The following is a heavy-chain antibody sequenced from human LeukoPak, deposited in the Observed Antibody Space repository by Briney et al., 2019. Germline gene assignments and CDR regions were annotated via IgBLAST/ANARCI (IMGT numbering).Heavy chain of an antibody. CDR2: IYYNGST. Sequence: SETLSLTCTVSGGSISSYYWSWIRQPPGKGLEWIGYIYYNGSTNYNPSLKSRVTISVDTSKNQFSLKLSSVTAADTAVYYCARLSWYKYYFDYWGQGTLVTVSS. CDR3: ARLSWYKYYFDY. D-gene: IGHD6-13*01. CDR1: GGSISSYY. J-gene: IGHJ4*02. V-gene: IGHV4-59*01.